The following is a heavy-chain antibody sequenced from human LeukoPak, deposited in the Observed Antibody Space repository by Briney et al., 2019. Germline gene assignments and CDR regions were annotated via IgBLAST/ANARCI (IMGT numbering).Heavy chain of an antibody. V-gene: IGHV4-31*03. Sequence: KSSETLSLTCTVSGGSIGSGGYYWSWIRQHPGKGLEWIGYIYYSGSTYYNPSLKSRVTISVDTSKNQFSLKLSSVTAADTAVYYCASWGSSGWYYYYYGMDVWGQGTTVTVSS. D-gene: IGHD6-19*01. CDR1: GGSIGSGGYY. CDR3: ASWGSSGWYYYYYGMDV. CDR2: IYYSGST. J-gene: IGHJ6*02.